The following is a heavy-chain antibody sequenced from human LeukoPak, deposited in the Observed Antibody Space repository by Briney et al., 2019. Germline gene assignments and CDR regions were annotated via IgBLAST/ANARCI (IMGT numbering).Heavy chain of an antibody. CDR2: IIPIFGTA. D-gene: IGHD2-2*01. V-gene: IGHV1-69*01. J-gene: IGHJ6*04. CDR1: GGTLSSYA. CDR3: ASWDCSSTSCYRYRSIADYYYGMDV. Sequence: AASVKVSCKASGGTLSSYAISWVRQAPGQGLEWMGGIIPIFGTANYAQKFQGRVTITADESTSTAYMELSSLRSEDTAVYYCASWDCSSTSCYRYRSIADYYYGMDVWGKGTTVTVSS.